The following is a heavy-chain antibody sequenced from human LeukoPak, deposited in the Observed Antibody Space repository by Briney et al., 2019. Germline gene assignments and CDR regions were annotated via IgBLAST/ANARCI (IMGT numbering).Heavy chain of an antibody. D-gene: IGHD2-2*01. CDR1: GFTFSSYA. V-gene: IGHV3-30*04. J-gene: IGHJ3*02. Sequence: PGRSLRLSCAASGFTFSSYAMHWVRQAPGKGLEWVAVISYDGSNKYYADSVKGRFTISRDNSKNTLYPQMNSLRAEDTAVYYCAREVVVVPAAMGVGAFDIWGQGTMVTVSS. CDR2: ISYDGSNK. CDR3: AREVVVVPAAMGVGAFDI.